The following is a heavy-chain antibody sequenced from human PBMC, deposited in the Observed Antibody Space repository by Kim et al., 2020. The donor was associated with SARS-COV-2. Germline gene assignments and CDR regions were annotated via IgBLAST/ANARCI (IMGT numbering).Heavy chain of an antibody. D-gene: IGHD6-19*01. J-gene: IGHJ4*02. V-gene: IGHV3-23*01. Sequence: GGSLRLSCVASGFSFSSYAMSWVRQAPGMGLEWVSAISGSGGSTYYADSVKGRFTISRDNSKNTLYLEMNRLRAEDTAVYYCAKDSCPSSGWYFNYFDYWGQGTLVTVSS. CDR1: GFSFSSYA. CDR3: AKDSCPSSGWYFNYFDY. CDR2: ISGSGGST.